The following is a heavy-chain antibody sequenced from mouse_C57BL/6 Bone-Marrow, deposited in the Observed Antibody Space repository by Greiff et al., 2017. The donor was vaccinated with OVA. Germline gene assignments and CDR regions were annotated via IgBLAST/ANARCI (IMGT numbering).Heavy chain of an antibody. J-gene: IGHJ1*03. CDR2: IDPESGNT. V-gene: IGHV14-3*01. CDR1: GFNIKNTY. Sequence: EVQLQQSVAELVRPGASVKLSCTASGFNIKNTYMHWVKQRPEQGLEWIGRIDPESGNTKYAQKFQGKVTITADTSYNTATLQLSNLTSEYTAIYYCAREGVYYGSSYWYFDVWGTGTTVTDSS. CDR3: AREGVYYGSSYWYFDV. D-gene: IGHD1-1*01.